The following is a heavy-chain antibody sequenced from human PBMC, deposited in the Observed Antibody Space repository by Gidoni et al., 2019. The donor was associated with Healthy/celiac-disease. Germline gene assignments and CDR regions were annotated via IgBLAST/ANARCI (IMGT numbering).Heavy chain of an antibody. CDR1: GFTFSSDA. J-gene: IGHJ4*02. Sequence: EVQLLESGGGLVQPGGSLRLSCAASGFTFSSDAMSWVRQAPGKGLEWVSAISGSGCSTYYADSVKGRFTISRDNSKNTLYLQMNSLRAEDTAVYYCAKDGRLGELSFDYWGQGTLVTVSS. CDR3: AKDGRLGELSFDY. D-gene: IGHD3-16*02. CDR2: ISGSGCST. V-gene: IGHV3-23*01.